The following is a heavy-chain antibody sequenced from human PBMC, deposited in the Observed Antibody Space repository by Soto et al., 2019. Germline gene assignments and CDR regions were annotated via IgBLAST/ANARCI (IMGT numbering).Heavy chain of an antibody. Sequence: KASETLSLTCAVYGGSFSGYYWSWIRQPPGKGLEWIGEINHSGSTNYNPSLKSRVTISVDTSKNQFSLKLSSVTAADTAVYYCARGVRQPYNWFDPWGQGTLVTVSS. CDR2: INHSGST. J-gene: IGHJ5*02. CDR3: ARGVRQPYNWFDP. V-gene: IGHV4-34*01. CDR1: GGSFSGYY. D-gene: IGHD3-10*01.